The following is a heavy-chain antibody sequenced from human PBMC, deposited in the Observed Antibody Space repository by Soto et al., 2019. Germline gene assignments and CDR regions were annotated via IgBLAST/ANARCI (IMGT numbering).Heavy chain of an antibody. J-gene: IGHJ6*02. CDR2: IYYSGST. CDR3: ARYSTTWGGMDV. CDR1: GGSISSYY. Sequence: PSETLSLTCTVSGGSISSYYWSWIRQPPGKGLEWNGYIYYSGSTNYNPSLKSRVTISVDTSKNQFSLKLSSVTAADTAVYYCARYSTTWGGMDVWGQGTTVTVSS. V-gene: IGHV4-59*01. D-gene: IGHD6-13*01.